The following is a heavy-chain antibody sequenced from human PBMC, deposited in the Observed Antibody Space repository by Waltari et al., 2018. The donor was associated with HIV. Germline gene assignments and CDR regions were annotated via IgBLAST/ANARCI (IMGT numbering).Heavy chain of an antibody. V-gene: IGHV7-4-1*02. J-gene: IGHJ4*02. CDR2: INTKTGNP. Sequence: QVQLVQSGSELKAPGASVKVSCKASGYTFTTYGINWVRQAPGQGLEWMGWINTKTGNPTYAQGFTGRFVFSLDTSVTSAYLQITSLRSEDTAVYYCGRSPGRSVDYWCQGTLVTVFS. CDR3: GRSPGRSVDY. CDR1: GYTFTTYG. D-gene: IGHD3-10*01.